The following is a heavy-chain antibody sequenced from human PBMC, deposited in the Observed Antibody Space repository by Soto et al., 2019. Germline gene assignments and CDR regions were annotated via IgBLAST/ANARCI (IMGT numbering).Heavy chain of an antibody. V-gene: IGHV3-21*01. CDR2: ISSSSSYI. J-gene: IGHJ4*02. Sequence: PGGSLRLSCAASGFTFSSYSMNWVRQAPGKGLEWVSSISSSSSYIYYADSVKGRFTISRDNAKNSLYLQMNSLRAEDTAVYYCARDSSIAARYNPDYFDYWGQGTLVTAPQ. CDR1: GFTFSSYS. D-gene: IGHD6-6*01. CDR3: ARDSSIAARYNPDYFDY.